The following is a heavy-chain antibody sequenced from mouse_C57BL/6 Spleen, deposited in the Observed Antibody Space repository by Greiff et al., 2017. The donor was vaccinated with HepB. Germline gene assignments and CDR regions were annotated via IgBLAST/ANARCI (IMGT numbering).Heavy chain of an antibody. V-gene: IGHV1-15*01. Sequence: VQLQQSGAELVRPGASVTLSCKASGYTFTDYEMHWVKQTPVHGLEWIGAIDPETGGTAYNQKFKGKAILTADESSSTAYMELRSLTSEDSAVYYGTRFGYWGQGTLVTVSA. CDR3: TRFGY. CDR2: IDPETGGT. J-gene: IGHJ3*01. CDR1: GYTFTDYE.